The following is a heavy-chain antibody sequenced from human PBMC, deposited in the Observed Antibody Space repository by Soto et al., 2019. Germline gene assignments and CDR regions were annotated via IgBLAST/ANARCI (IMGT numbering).Heavy chain of an antibody. CDR3: ARDRCSSTSCYLDY. V-gene: IGHV4-30-4*01. J-gene: IGHJ4*02. Sequence: SETLSLTCTVSGGSISSGDYYWSWIRQPPGKGLEWIGYIYYSGSTYYNPSLKSRVTISVDTSKNQFSLKLSSVTAADTAVYYCARDRCSSTSCYLDYWGQGTLVTVSS. CDR2: IYYSGST. D-gene: IGHD2-2*01. CDR1: GGSISSGDYY.